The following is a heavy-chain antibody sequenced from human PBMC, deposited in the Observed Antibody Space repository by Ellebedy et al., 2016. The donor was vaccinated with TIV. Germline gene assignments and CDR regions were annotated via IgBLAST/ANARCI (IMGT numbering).Heavy chain of an antibody. CDR3: AGLQMSNYFDY. D-gene: IGHD6-6*01. Sequence: GESLKISCKVSGYRFTSYWIGWVRQMPGKGLEWMGIIYPGDSDTRYSPSFQGQVTISADKSISTAYLQWSSLKASDTAIYYCAGLQMSNYFDYWGQGTLVTVSS. J-gene: IGHJ4*02. V-gene: IGHV5-51*01. CDR2: IYPGDSDT. CDR1: GYRFTSYW.